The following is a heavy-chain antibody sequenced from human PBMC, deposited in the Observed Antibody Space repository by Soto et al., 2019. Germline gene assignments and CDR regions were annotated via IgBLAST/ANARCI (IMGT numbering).Heavy chain of an antibody. CDR2: ISGSGDTT. V-gene: IGHV3-23*01. Sequence: PGGSLRLSCAASGFTFSSYAMIWVRQAPGRGLEWVSAISGSGDTTYSADSVKGRFTIYRDNSKNTLYLQMNRLRDECTAVYFCAKDSVAVVRGLSIYGMDVCGAGTTVTFSS. D-gene: IGHD3-10*01. CDR3: AKDSVAVVRGLSIYGMDV. J-gene: IGHJ6*04. CDR1: GFTFSSYA.